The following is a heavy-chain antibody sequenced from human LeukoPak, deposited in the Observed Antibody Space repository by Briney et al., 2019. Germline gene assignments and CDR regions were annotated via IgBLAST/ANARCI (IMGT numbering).Heavy chain of an antibody. CDR1: GFTFSSYA. Sequence: QTGGSLRLSCAASGFTFSSYAMSWVRQAPGKGLEWVSAISGSGGSTYYADSVKGRFTISRDNSKNTLYLQMNSLRAEDTAVYYCAKVSRYDFWSGSPRGAFDIWGQGTMVTVSS. D-gene: IGHD3-3*01. J-gene: IGHJ3*02. CDR2: ISGSGGST. CDR3: AKVSRYDFWSGSPRGAFDI. V-gene: IGHV3-23*01.